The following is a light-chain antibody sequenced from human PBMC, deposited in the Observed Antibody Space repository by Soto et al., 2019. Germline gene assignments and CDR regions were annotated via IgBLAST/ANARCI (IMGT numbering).Light chain of an antibody. J-gene: IGKJ3*01. CDR2: AS. V-gene: IGKV3-20*01. CDR1: QSVSDSY. Sequence: EIVLTQSPGTLSLSPGERATLSCRASQSVSDSYLAWYQQKPGQAPRLLIYASSRATGIPDRFSGSGSGTDFPLTISRLEPEAFAVYYCQHYGTSALFGPGTKVDIK. CDR3: QHYGTSAL.